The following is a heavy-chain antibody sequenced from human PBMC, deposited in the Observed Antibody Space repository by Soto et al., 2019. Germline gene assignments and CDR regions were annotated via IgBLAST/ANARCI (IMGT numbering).Heavy chain of an antibody. V-gene: IGHV3-30-3*01. CDR3: ARAQSSTVITSTHFDP. CDR2: ISYDGSTK. J-gene: IGHJ5*02. CDR1: GFSFTSHA. Sequence: LRLSCAASGFSFTSHAMNWVRQAPGKGLEWVAIISYDGSTKYYADSVKGRFTISRDNAKNTVYLHLNSLRGEDTAVYFCARAQSSTVITSTHFDPWGQGTLVTVSS. D-gene: IGHD4-17*01.